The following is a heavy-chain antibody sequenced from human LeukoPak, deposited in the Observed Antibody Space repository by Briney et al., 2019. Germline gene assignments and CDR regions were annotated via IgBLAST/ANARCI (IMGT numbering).Heavy chain of an antibody. J-gene: IGHJ5*02. CDR2: INHSGST. CDR3: ARGRGSSWYPRANWFDP. D-gene: IGHD6-13*01. Sequence: SETLSLTCAVYGGSFSGYYWSWIRQPPGKGLEWIGEINHSGSTNYNPSLKSRVTISVDTSKNQFSLKLSSVTAADTAVYYCARGRGSSWYPRANWFDPWGQGTLVTVSS. CDR1: GGSFSGYY. V-gene: IGHV4-34*01.